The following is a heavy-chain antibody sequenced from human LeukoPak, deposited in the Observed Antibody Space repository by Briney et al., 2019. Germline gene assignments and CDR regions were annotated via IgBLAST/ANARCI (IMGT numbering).Heavy chain of an antibody. Sequence: LPGGSLRLSCAASGFTFSSYAMSWVRQAPGKGLEWVSAISGSGGSTYYADSVKGRFTISRDNSKNTLYLQMNSLRAEDTAVYYCAKDIAVAGTRGYWGQGTLVTVSS. D-gene: IGHD6-19*01. CDR1: GFTFSSYA. CDR3: AKDIAVAGTRGY. V-gene: IGHV3-23*01. J-gene: IGHJ4*02. CDR2: ISGSGGST.